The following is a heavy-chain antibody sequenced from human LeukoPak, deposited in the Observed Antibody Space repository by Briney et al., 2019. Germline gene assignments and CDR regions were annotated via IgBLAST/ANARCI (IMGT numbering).Heavy chain of an antibody. J-gene: IGHJ5*02. CDR3: ARRQSRSSYGYGVDP. CDR1: GGSISNGDYF. D-gene: IGHD3-16*01. Sequence: SETLSLPCTVSGGSISNGDYFWSWIRQPPGKGLEWIRYIYHSGSTYYNPSLKSRVTISVDTSKNQFSLKLSSVTAADTAVYYCARRQSRSSYGYGVDPWGQGTLVTVSS. CDR2: IYHSGST. V-gene: IGHV4-30-4*01.